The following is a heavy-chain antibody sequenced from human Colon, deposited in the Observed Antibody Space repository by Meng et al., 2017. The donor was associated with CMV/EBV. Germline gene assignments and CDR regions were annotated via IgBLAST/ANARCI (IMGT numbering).Heavy chain of an antibody. CDR3: ARGWVRDRSSLHFDY. CDR1: GGSLTNYY. J-gene: IGHJ4*02. D-gene: IGHD6-6*01. Sequence: LPQGGVVLLYPSETLSLPCVLYGGSLTNYYLSWIRQPTGKGLEWIAEINHSGTTYYNPSLKSRVTLSLDSSTNQFSLKLSSVTAADAAIYYCARGWVRDRSSLHFDYWGQGTLVTVSS. CDR2: INHSGTT. V-gene: IGHV4-34*01.